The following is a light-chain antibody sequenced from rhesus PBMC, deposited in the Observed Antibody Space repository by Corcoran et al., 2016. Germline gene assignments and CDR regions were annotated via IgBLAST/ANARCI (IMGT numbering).Light chain of an antibody. CDR2: DTT. CDR3: QQFSNWPLT. CDR1: QSVRSN. Sequence: DIVMTQSPATLPSSPGERATPSCRASQSVRSNLAWYQQKPGQAPSLIIYDTTSRATGIPDRFSGSGSGTGCTLTINSLEHEDFAVYYFQQFSNWPLTFGGGTKVEVK. J-gene: IGKJ4*01. V-gene: IGKV3-42*03.